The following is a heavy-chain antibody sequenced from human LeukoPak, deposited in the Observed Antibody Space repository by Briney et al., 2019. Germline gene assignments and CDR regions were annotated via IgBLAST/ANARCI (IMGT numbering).Heavy chain of an antibody. Sequence: SGGSLRLSCAASGFTFSSYGMRWVRQAPGKGLEWVAVISYDGSNKYYADSVKGRFTISRDNSKNTLYLQMNSLRAEDTAVYYCAKDRDQLWLHQDFDYWGQGTLVTVSS. CDR3: AKDRDQLWLHQDFDY. CDR2: ISYDGSNK. V-gene: IGHV3-30*18. CDR1: GFTFSSYG. J-gene: IGHJ4*02. D-gene: IGHD5-18*01.